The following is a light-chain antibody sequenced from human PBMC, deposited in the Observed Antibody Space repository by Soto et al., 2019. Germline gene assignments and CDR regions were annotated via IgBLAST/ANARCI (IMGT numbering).Light chain of an antibody. CDR3: QQRSNWAPGST. CDR2: DAS. Sequence: EIVLTQSPATLSLSPGERATLSCRASQSVSSYLAWYQQKPGQAPRLLIYDASTRATGIPARFSGSGSGTDFTLTISSLEPEDFVVYYCQQRSNWAPGSTFGQGTRLEIK. V-gene: IGKV3-11*01. CDR1: QSVSSY. J-gene: IGKJ5*01.